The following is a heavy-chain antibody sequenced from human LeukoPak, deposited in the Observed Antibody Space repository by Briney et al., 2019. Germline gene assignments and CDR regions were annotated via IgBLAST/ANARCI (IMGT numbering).Heavy chain of an antibody. J-gene: IGHJ6*02. D-gene: IGHD5-12*01. CDR1: GYTLTELS. CDR3: ATDLWIYYYYGMDV. Sequence: ASVKASCKVSGYTLTELSMHWVRQAPGKGLEWMGGFDPEDGETIYAQKFQGRVTMTEDTSTDTAYMELSSLRSEDTAVYYCATDLWIYYYYGMDVWGQGTTVTVSS. CDR2: FDPEDGET. V-gene: IGHV1-24*01.